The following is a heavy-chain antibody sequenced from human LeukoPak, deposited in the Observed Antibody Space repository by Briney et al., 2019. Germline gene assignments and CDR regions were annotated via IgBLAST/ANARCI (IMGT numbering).Heavy chain of an antibody. J-gene: IGHJ4*01. CDR2: VSFDGSKK. Sequence: PGGSLRLSCAASGFTFSNYAIHWVRQAPGKGLDWVAVVSFDGSKKYYADSVKGQFTISRDNSKNTLYLQMNTLRPDDTAVYYCTRAKRGPFDYWGQGTLVTVSS. V-gene: IGHV3-30-3*01. CDR3: TRAKRGPFDY. CDR1: GFTFSNYA.